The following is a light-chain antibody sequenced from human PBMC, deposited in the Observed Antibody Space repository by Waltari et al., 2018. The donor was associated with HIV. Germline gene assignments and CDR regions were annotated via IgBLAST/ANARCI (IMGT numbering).Light chain of an antibody. Sequence: EIVLTQSPGTLSLSPGERATLSCRASQSVSSSYLAWYQQKPGQAPRILNYGASSRATGIPDRFSGSGSGTDFTLTISRLEPEDFAVYYCQQYGSSPVLTFGGGTKVEIK. CDR3: QQYGSSPVLT. CDR2: GAS. J-gene: IGKJ4*01. CDR1: QSVSSSY. V-gene: IGKV3-20*01.